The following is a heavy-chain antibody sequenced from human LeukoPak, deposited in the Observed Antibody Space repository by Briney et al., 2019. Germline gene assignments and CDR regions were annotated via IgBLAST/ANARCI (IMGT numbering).Heavy chain of an antibody. CDR1: GGSISSYY. J-gene: IGHJ3*02. V-gene: IGHV4-59*12. D-gene: IGHD4-17*01. Sequence: PSETLSLTCTVSGGSISSYYWSWIRQPPGKGLEWIGYIYYSGSTNYNPSLKSRVTISADTSKNQFSLKLSSVTAADTAVYYCAREDYGDYVNALDIWGQGTMATVSS. CDR2: IYYSGST. CDR3: AREDYGDYVNALDI.